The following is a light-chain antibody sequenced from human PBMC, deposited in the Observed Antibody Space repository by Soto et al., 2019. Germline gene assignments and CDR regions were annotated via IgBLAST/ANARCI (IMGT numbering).Light chain of an antibody. Sequence: EVVLTQSPATLSLSPGERATLSCRASQSVYTYLAWYQQKPGQAPRLLIYDASNRATGIPARFSGSGSGTDFTLTISSLEPEDFAVYYCHQRSTWPFTFGPGTKVDIK. CDR2: DAS. CDR3: HQRSTWPFT. CDR1: QSVYTY. V-gene: IGKV3-11*01. J-gene: IGKJ3*01.